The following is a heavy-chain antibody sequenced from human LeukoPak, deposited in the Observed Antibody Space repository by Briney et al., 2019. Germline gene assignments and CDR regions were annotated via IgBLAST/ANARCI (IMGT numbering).Heavy chain of an antibody. D-gene: IGHD2-21*01. V-gene: IGHV4-59*08. CDR2: IYSSGST. Sequence: PSETLSLTCTVSGGSISSYYWSWIRQPPGKGLEWIGNIYSSGSTNYNPSLKSRVTISVDTSKNQFSLKLSSVTAADTAVYYCARHDWQCFDYWGQGTLVTVSS. CDR3: ARHDWQCFDY. J-gene: IGHJ4*02. CDR1: GGSISSYY.